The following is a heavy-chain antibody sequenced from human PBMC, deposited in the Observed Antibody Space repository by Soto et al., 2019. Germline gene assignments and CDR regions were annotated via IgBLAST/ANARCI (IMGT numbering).Heavy chain of an antibody. CDR3: ARADIVVVPAAMNAFDI. CDR1: GYTFTRYG. V-gene: IGHV1-18*01. D-gene: IGHD2-2*01. J-gene: IGHJ3*02. CDR2: ISAYNGNT. Sequence: GASVKVSCKASGYTFTRYGISWVRQAPGQGLEWMGWISAYNGNTNYAQKLQGRVTMTTDTSTSTAYMELRSLRSDDTAVYYCARADIVVVPAAMNAFDIWGQGTMVTVSS.